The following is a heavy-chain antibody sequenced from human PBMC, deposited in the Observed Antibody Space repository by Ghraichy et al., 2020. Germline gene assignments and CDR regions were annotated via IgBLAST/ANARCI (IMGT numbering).Heavy chain of an antibody. CDR2: INPNSGGT. CDR3: ARAYYGSGPVPELFHYYYYYMDV. CDR1: GYTFTGYY. D-gene: IGHD3-10*01. V-gene: IGHV1-2*06. Sequence: ASVKVSCKASGYTFTGYYMHWVRQAPGQGLEWMGRINPNSGGTNYAQKFQGRVTMTRDTSISTAYMELSRLRSDDTAVYYCARAYYGSGPVPELFHYYYYYMDVWGKGTTVTVSS. J-gene: IGHJ6*03.